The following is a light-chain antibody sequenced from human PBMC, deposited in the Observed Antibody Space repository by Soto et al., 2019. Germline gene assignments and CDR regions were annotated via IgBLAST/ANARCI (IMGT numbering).Light chain of an antibody. CDR2: RNN. Sequence: QSVLTQPPSASGTPGQRVTISCSGSSSNIGSNYVYWYQQLPGTAPKLLIYRNNQRPSGVPDRFSGSKSGTSASLAISGLRSEDEADYYCAAWDDSLSGQVSGGGTKLTVL. CDR3: AAWDDSLSGQV. CDR1: SSNIGSNY. J-gene: IGLJ3*02. V-gene: IGLV1-47*01.